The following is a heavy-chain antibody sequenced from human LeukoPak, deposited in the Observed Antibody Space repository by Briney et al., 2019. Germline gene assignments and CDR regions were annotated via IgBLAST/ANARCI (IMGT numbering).Heavy chain of an antibody. V-gene: IGHV1-2*02. J-gene: IGHJ5*02. CDR1: GYTFTGYY. Sequence: ASVKVSCKASGYTFTGYYMHWVRQAPGQGLEWMGWINPNSGGTNYAQKFQGRVTITRDTSIGTAYMELSRLRSDDTAVYYCAYSSSWHENNWFDPWGQGTLVTVSS. D-gene: IGHD6-13*01. CDR2: INPNSGGT. CDR3: AYSSSWHENNWFDP.